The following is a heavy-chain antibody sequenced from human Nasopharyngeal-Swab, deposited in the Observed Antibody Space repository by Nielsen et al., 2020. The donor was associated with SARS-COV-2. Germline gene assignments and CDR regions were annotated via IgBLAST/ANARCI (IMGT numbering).Heavy chain of an antibody. CDR3: ARQGILPLDY. D-gene: IGHD2-21*01. J-gene: IGHJ4*02. Sequence: VRQMPGKGLEWMGIIYPGDSDTRYSPSFQGQVTISADKSISTAYLQWSSLKASDTAMYYCARQGILPLDYWGQGTLVTVSS. CDR2: IYPGDSDT. V-gene: IGHV5-51*01.